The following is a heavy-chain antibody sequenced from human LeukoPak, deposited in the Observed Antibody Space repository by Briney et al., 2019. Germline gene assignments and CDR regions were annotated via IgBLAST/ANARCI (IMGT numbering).Heavy chain of an antibody. J-gene: IGHJ3*02. D-gene: IGHD1-26*01. CDR2: ISSSSSYI. Sequence: GGSLRLSCAASGFTFSSYSMNWVRQAPGKGLEWVSSISSSSSYIYYADSVKGRFTISRDNAKNSLYLQMNSLRAEGTAVYYCARRSGQRAFDIWGQGTMDTVSS. CDR1: GFTFSSYS. V-gene: IGHV3-21*01. CDR3: ARRSGQRAFDI.